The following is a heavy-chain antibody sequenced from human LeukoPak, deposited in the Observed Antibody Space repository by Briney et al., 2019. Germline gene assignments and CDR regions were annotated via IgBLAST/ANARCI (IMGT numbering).Heavy chain of an antibody. CDR3: ARDPYSNYLPPYFDY. CDR1: GFTFSSYA. Sequence: PGGSLRLSCAASGFTFSSYAMSWVRPAPGKGLERVPNIKQDGSEKYYVDSVKGRFTISRDNAKNSLYLQMNSLRAEDTAVYYCARDPYSNYLPPYFDYWGQGTLVTVSS. CDR2: IKQDGSEK. V-gene: IGHV3-7*01. J-gene: IGHJ4*02. D-gene: IGHD4-11*01.